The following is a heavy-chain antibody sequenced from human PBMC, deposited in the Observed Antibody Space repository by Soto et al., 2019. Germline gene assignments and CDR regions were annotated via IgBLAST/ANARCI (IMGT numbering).Heavy chain of an antibody. D-gene: IGHD6-13*01. CDR2: ISGSGRYT. CDR1: GFTFDSCV. V-gene: IGHV3-23*01. CDR3: AKDPPSERMQPDYGMDV. Sequence: GGSLHLSCAASGFTFDSCVMSWVRQAPGKGLEWLSLISGSGRYTDYADSVKGRFTISRDNSKNTLYLQMNSLRVEDTAVYYCAKDPPSERMQPDYGMDVWGQGTTVTSP. J-gene: IGHJ6*02.